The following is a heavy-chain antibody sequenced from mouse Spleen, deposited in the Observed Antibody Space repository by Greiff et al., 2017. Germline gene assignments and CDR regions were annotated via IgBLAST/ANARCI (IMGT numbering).Heavy chain of an antibody. V-gene: IGHV5-15*01. CDR3: ARPSTVVARYAIDY. J-gene: IGHJ4*01. CDR1: GFTFSDYG. Sequence: EVQLVESGGGLVQPGGSLKLSCAASGFTFSDYGMAWVRQAPGKGLEWVAFISNLAYSIYYADTVTGRFTISRENAKNTLYLEMSSLRSEDTAMYYCARPSTVVARYAIDYWGQGTSVTVSS. D-gene: IGHD1-1*01. CDR2: ISNLAYSI.